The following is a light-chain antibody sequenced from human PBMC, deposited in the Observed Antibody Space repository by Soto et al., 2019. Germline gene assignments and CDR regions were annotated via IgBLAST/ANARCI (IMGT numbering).Light chain of an antibody. V-gene: IGKV1-9*01. Sequence: IQLTQSPSSLSASVGDRVTITCRASQGISSYLAWYQQKPGKAPKLLIYAASTLQSVVPSRFSGSGSGTDFTLTISSLRPEDFATYYCQQLSTYPLTFGGGTKVEIK. J-gene: IGKJ4*01. CDR3: QQLSTYPLT. CDR1: QGISSY. CDR2: AAS.